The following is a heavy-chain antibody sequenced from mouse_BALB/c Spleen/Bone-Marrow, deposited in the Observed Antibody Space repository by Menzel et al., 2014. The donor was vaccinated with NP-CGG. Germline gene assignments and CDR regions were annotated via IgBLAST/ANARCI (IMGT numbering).Heavy chain of an antibody. CDR1: GYAFTNYL. CDR2: INPGSGSS. J-gene: IGHJ3*01. V-gene: IGHV1-54*01. D-gene: IGHD2-2*01. CDR3: ARSRGYDVGPFAF. Sequence: QVQLKESGAELVRPGTSVKVSCKASGYAFTNYLIEWVKQRPGQGLEWIGVINPGSGSSNYNENFKGKATLTADRSSSTAYMLLNSLTSDDSAVYFCARSRGYDVGPFAFWAKGLWSLSLQ.